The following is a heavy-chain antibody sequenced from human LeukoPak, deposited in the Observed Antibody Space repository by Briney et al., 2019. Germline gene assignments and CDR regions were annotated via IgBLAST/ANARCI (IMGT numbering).Heavy chain of an antibody. V-gene: IGHV4-38-2*02. CDR1: GYSISSGYY. CDR3: VRGRGGLGIYQFEF. CDR2: IFRSWTT. J-gene: IGHJ4*02. D-gene: IGHD3/OR15-3a*01. Sequence: SETLSLTCTVPGYSISSGYYWGWVRQPPGKGLQWIGSIFRSWTTYYSPTLRRRLSMSLDTSKNQFSLKLTSVTATDTAVYYCVRGRGGLGIYQFEFWGQGALVIVPS.